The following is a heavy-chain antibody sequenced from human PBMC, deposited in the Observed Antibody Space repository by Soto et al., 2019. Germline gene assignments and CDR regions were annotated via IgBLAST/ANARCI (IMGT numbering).Heavy chain of an antibody. J-gene: IGHJ6*02. V-gene: IGHV3-21*01. CDR3: AIDRESQYIVVVPAAIHYYYYGMDV. CDR1: GFTFSSYS. CDR2: ISSSSSYI. Sequence: EVQLVESGGGLVKPGGSLRLSCAASGFTFSSYSMNWVRQAPGKGLEWVSSISSSSSYIYYADSVKGRFTISRDNAKNSLYLQLNSLRVEDTAVYYCAIDRESQYIVVVPAAIHYYYYGMDVWGQGTTVTVSS. D-gene: IGHD2-2*01.